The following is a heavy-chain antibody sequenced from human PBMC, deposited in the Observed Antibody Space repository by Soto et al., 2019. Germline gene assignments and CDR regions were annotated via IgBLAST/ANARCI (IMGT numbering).Heavy chain of an antibody. CDR1: GGSISSSSYY. D-gene: IGHD3-9*01. V-gene: IGHV4-39*01. CDR2: IYYSGST. CDR3: ARSLSGFDILTDNWFDP. Sequence: PSETLSLTCTVSGGSISSSSYYGGWIRQPPGKGLEWIGSIYYSGSTYYNPSLKSRVTISVDTSKNQFSLKLSSVTAADTAVYYCARSLSGFDILTDNWFDPWGQGTLVTVSS. J-gene: IGHJ5*02.